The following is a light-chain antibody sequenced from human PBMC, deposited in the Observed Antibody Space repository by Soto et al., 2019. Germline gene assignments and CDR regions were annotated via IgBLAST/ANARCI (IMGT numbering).Light chain of an antibody. J-gene: IGKJ1*01. Sequence: EIVLTPSPGTLSLSPVERATISCRASQSVSSSYLAWYQQKHGQAPRLLIYGASSRATGIPDRFSGSGSGTDFTLTISRLEPEDFAVYYCQKYGSSRWKCGQGNKGDNK. V-gene: IGKV3-20*01. CDR2: GAS. CDR3: QKYGSSRWK. CDR1: QSVSSSY.